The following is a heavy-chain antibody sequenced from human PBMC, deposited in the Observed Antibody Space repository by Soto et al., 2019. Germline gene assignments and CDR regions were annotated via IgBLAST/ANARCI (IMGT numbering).Heavy chain of an antibody. CDR2: IYSGGST. CDR1: GFTVSSNY. J-gene: IGHJ4*02. Sequence: GGSLRLSCAASGFTVSSNYMSWVRQAPGKGLEWVSVIYSGGSTYYADSVKGRFTISRDNSKNTLYLQMNSLRAEDTAVYYCARDGSDYYDSSGYYGYRGQGTLVTVSS. V-gene: IGHV3-66*01. D-gene: IGHD3-22*01. CDR3: ARDGSDYYDSSGYYGY.